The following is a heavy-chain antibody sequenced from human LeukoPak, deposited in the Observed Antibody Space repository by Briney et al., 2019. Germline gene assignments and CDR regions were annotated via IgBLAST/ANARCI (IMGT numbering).Heavy chain of an antibody. CDR1: GYSFTSNY. J-gene: IGHJ4*02. D-gene: IGHD3-16*01. Sequence: GASVKVSCKASGYSFTSNYIHWVRQAPGQGLEWMGMIYPRDGSTSYAQKFQGRVTVTRDTSTSTVHMELSGLRSEDTAVYYCVPRGDEGFDYWGQGSLVTVSS. CDR3: VPRGDEGFDY. CDR2: IYPRDGST. V-gene: IGHV1-46*01.